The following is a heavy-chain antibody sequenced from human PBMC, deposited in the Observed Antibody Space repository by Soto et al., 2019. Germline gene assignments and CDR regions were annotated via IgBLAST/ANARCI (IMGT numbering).Heavy chain of an antibody. CDR3: ARGLGNYFDY. Sequence: QVQLVESGGGVVQPGRSLRLSCAASGFTFSSYGMHWVRQAPGKGLEWVAVIWYDGSNKYYADSVKGRFTISRDNSKNTRYLQMTSLRAEDKAVYYCARGLGNYFDYWGQGTLVTVSS. J-gene: IGHJ4*02. CDR1: GFTFSSYG. V-gene: IGHV3-33*01. CDR2: IWYDGSNK. D-gene: IGHD3-16*01.